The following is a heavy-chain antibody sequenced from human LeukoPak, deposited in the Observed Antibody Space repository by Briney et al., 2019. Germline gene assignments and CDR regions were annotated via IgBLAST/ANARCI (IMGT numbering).Heavy chain of an antibody. Sequence: SQTLSLTCAVSGGSISSGGYSWSWIRQPPGKGLEWIGYIYYSGSTYYNPSLKSRVTISVDTSKNQFSLKLSSVTAADTAVYYCAKDSVGSFDPWGQGTLVTVSS. CDR1: GGSISSGGYS. CDR2: IYYSGST. J-gene: IGHJ5*02. CDR3: AKDSVGSFDP. V-gene: IGHV4-30-4*07.